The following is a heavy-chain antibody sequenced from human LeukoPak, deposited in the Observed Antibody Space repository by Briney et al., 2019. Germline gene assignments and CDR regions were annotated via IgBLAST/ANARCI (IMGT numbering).Heavy chain of an antibody. CDR1: GFTFSNYW. D-gene: IGHD3-22*01. CDR2: ISYDGSNK. V-gene: IGHV3-30*18. CDR3: AKKGYYDGSGYYMYYFDH. J-gene: IGHJ4*02. Sequence: GGSLRLSCAASGFTFSNYWMSWVRLTAGKGLEWVAVISYDGSNKYYADSVKGRFTISRDNSKNTLYLQMNSLRAEDTAVYYCAKKGYYDGSGYYMYYFDHWGQGTLVTVSS.